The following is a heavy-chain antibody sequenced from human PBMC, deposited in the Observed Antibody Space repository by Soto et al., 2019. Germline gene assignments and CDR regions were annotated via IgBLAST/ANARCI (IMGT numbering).Heavy chain of an antibody. CDR3: SRTNYDYVWGSYRFDY. CDR2: ISYSGTT. D-gene: IGHD3-16*02. J-gene: IGHJ4*02. V-gene: IGHV4-30-4*01. Sequence: SETLSLTCTVSGGSITSGDYYWSWIRQPPGKGLEWIGYISYSGTTYYNPSLKSRLTISVGTSKNQFSLNLDSVTAADTAVYYCSRTNYDYVWGSYRFDYWGQGALVTVSS. CDR1: GGSITSGDYY.